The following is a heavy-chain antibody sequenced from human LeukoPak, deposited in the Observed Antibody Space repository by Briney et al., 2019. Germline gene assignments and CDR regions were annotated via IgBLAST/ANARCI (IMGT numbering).Heavy chain of an antibody. CDR3: AKDVSWNWFDP. Sequence: GGSLTRCCAASGFTFSTYAMHWVRQAPGKGLEWVAVISYDGSNKYYADSVKGRFTISRDNSKNTLYLQMNTLRAEDTAVYYCAKDVSWNWFDPGGQGTLVTVSS. CDR2: ISYDGSNK. CDR1: GFTFSTYA. V-gene: IGHV3-30*18. J-gene: IGHJ5*02.